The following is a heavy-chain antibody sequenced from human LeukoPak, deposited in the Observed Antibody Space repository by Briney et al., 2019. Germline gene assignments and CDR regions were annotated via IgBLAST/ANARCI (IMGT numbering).Heavy chain of an antibody. J-gene: IGHJ5*02. D-gene: IGHD4-17*01. CDR3: ARPYGDYVDWFDP. CDR2: IIPIFGTA. Sequence: GASVKVSCKASGGTFSSYAISWVRQAPGQGLEWMGGIIPIFGTANYAQKFQGRVTITADKSTSTAYMELSRLRSDDTAVYYCARPYGDYVDWFDPWGQGTLVTVSS. V-gene: IGHV1-69*06. CDR1: GGTFSSYA.